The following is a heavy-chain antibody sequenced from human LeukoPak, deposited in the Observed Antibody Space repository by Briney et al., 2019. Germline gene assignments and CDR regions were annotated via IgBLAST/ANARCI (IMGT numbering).Heavy chain of an antibody. CDR2: IYHSGST. D-gene: IGHD3-22*01. CDR1: GYSISSGYY. V-gene: IGHV4-38-2*02. J-gene: IGHJ4*02. CDR3: ARLGGGYYRYFDY. Sequence: SETLSLTCSVSGYSISSGYYWGWIRQPPGKGLEWIGSIYHSGSTYYNPSLKSRVTISVDTSKRQFSLRLSSVTAADTAMYYCARLGGGYYRYFDYWGQGTLVTVSS.